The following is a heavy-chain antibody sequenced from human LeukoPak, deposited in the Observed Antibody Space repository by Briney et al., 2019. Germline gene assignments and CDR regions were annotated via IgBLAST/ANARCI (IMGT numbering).Heavy chain of an antibody. CDR3: ARGNSDYDFWSGYSNYFDY. CDR1: GFTFSSYT. CDR2: ITGGSSNI. J-gene: IGHJ4*02. V-gene: IGHV3-21*01. D-gene: IGHD3-3*01. Sequence: PGRSLRLSCAASGFTFSSYTMNWVRQAPGMGLEWVSSITGGSSNINYADSVKGRFTISRDNAKNSLYLQMNSLRAEDTAVYYCARGNSDYDFWSGYSNYFDYWGQGTLVTVSS.